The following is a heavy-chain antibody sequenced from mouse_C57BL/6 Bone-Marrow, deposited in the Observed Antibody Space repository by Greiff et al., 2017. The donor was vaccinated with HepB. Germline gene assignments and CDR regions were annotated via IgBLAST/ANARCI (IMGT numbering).Heavy chain of an antibody. J-gene: IGHJ2*01. Sequence: EVMLVESEGGLVQPGSSMKLSCTASGFTFSDYYMAWVRQVPEKGLEWVANINYDGSSTYYLGSLKSRFIISRDNAKNMLYLQMSSLKSEDTATYYCARDLDYFDYWGQGTTLTVSS. CDR1: GFTFSDYY. CDR3: ARDLDYFDY. V-gene: IGHV5-16*01. CDR2: INYDGSST.